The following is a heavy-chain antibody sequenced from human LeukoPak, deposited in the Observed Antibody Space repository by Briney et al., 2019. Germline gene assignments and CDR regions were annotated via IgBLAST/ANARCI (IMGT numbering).Heavy chain of an antibody. D-gene: IGHD2-21*01. CDR3: AEAPVTTCLGAYCYPFDL. J-gene: IGHJ4*02. CDR2: ISVTGNT. V-gene: IGHV3-23*01. CDR1: GFTLSNYA. Sequence: PGGSLRLSCNASGFTLSNYAMTWVRQGPRKGLEWVSAISVTGNTYHAESLKGRFTISRDNSKDTLYLQMRSLRAEDAGVYYCAEAPVTTCLGAYCYPFDLWGQGTQVTVSS.